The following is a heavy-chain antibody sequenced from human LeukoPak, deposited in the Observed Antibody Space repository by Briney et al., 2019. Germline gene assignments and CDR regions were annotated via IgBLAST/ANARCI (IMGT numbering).Heavy chain of an antibody. D-gene: IGHD3-3*01. Sequence: ASETLSLTCTVSGGSISSYYWSWIRQPAGKGLEWIGRIYTSGSTNYNPSLKSRVTMSVDTSKNQFSLKLSSVTAADTAVYYCAREYRFLEWLLALNAFDIWGQGTMVTVSS. CDR3: AREYRFLEWLLALNAFDI. V-gene: IGHV4-4*07. J-gene: IGHJ3*02. CDR1: GGSISSYY. CDR2: IYTSGST.